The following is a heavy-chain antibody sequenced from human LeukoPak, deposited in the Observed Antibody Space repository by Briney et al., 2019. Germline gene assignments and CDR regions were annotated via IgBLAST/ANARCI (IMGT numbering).Heavy chain of an antibody. CDR2: ISYDGSNK. D-gene: IGHD3-22*01. V-gene: IGHV3-30*18. CDR3: AKVFVGSGYYFDY. CDR1: GFTFSSYG. J-gene: IGHJ4*02. Sequence: PGGSLRLSCAASGFTFSSYGMHWVRQAPGKGLEWVAVISYDGSNKYYADSVKGRFAISRDNSKNTLYLQMNSLRAEDTAVYYCAKVFVGSGYYFDYWGQGTLVTVSS.